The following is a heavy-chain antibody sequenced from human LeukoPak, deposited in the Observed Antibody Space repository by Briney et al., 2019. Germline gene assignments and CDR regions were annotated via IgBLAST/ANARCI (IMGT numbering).Heavy chain of an antibody. CDR1: GFTFSSYS. CDR3: ARDLVVTAIPPPNWFDP. Sequence: GGSLRLSCAACGFTFSSYSMNWVRQAPGKGLEWVSSISSSSSYIYYADSVKGRFTISRDNAKNSLYLQMNSLRAEDTAVYYCARDLVVTAIPPPNWFDPWGQGTLVTVSS. CDR2: ISSSSSYI. D-gene: IGHD2-21*02. J-gene: IGHJ5*02. V-gene: IGHV3-21*01.